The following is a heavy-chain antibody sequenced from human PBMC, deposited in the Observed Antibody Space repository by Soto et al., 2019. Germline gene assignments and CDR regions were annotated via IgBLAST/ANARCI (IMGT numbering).Heavy chain of an antibody. V-gene: IGHV4-4*02. D-gene: IGHD3-10*01. CDR1: GGSIISSNW. CDR2: IYHSGST. Sequence: PSETLSLTCAVSGGSIISSNWWNWVRQPPGKGLEWIGEIYHSGSTYYKPSLKSRVAMSVDTSKNQFSLKLTSATAADTAVYYCARRDGSGSTSHFYFDYWGQGVLVTVSS. CDR3: ARRDGSGSTSHFYFDY. J-gene: IGHJ4*02.